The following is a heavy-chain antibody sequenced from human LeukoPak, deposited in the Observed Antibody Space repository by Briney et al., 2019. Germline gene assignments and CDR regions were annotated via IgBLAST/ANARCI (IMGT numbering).Heavy chain of an antibody. CDR2: ISSGSHYM. D-gene: IGHD4-23*01. CDR1: RVTSCSYT. J-gene: IGHJ5*02. V-gene: IGHV3-21*01. Sequence: GALRVSCVASRVTSCSYTMNWVREAPGGGLEWVSSISSGSHYMDYADSVRGRLTNTRDNAENSLHLPMSSLRAEDTAVYYCPTPTLVTWFDPWGPGDLVTASP. CDR3: PTPTLVTWFDP.